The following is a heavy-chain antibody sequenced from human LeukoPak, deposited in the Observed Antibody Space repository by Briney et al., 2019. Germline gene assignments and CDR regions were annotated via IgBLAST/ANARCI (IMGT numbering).Heavy chain of an antibody. CDR3: AGPGIAGAI. D-gene: IGHD6-13*01. Sequence: PSETLSLTCSVSGGSISSNYWSWLRQPPGKGLEWIGNIQYTGSTNYNPSLKSRVIISLDTSKTQFSLKVSSVTAADTAVYYCAGPGIAGAIWGQGTMVTVSS. CDR1: GGSISSNY. CDR2: IQYTGST. J-gene: IGHJ3*02. V-gene: IGHV4-59*12.